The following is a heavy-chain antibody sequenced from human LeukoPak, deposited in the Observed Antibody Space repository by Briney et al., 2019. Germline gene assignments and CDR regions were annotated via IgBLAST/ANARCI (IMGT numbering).Heavy chain of an antibody. V-gene: IGHV4-4*02. CDR1: GGSISTTNW. Sequence: PSGTLSLICGVSGGSISTTNWWTWVRQPPGKGLEWIGEVHLDGRTNYNPSLESRVTMSVDLSKNHMSLKLTSVTAADTAVYYCAREGGYFRPLDYMGQGTLVTVSS. CDR2: VHLDGRT. D-gene: IGHD3-22*01. CDR3: AREGGYFRPLDY. J-gene: IGHJ4*02.